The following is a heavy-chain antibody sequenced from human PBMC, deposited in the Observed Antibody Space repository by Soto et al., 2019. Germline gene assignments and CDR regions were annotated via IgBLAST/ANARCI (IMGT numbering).Heavy chain of an antibody. CDR3: ARLLRFLEWLVHPPANWFDP. CDR1: GGSISSSSYY. CDR2: TYYSGST. J-gene: IGHJ5*02. D-gene: IGHD3-3*01. Sequence: QLQLQASCPGLVKTSESLALTCTVSGGSISSSSYYWGWIRQPPGKGLEWIGSTYYSGSTYYNPSLKRRVTVAVDTSKNQFYRMRSSGTAADTAVYYCARLLRFLEWLVHPPANWFDPWGHGTLVTVSS. V-gene: IGHV4-39*01.